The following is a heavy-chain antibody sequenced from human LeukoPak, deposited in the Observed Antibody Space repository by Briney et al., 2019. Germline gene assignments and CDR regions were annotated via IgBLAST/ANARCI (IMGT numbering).Heavy chain of an antibody. V-gene: IGHV3-23*01. CDR3: ARYSYGFLNYFDY. D-gene: IGHD5-18*01. Sequence: GGSLRLSCAASGFTFSSYAMSWVRQAPGKGLEWVSGISGGGDSTFYADSVKGRFTISRDNSKNTLYLQMNSLRAEDTAVYYCARYSYGFLNYFDYWGQGTLVTVSS. CDR1: GFTFSSYA. J-gene: IGHJ4*02. CDR2: ISGGGDST.